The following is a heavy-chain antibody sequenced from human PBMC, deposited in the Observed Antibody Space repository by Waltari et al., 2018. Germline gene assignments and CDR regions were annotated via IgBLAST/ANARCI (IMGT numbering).Heavy chain of an antibody. CDR2: IKPYNGGT. CDR3: ARDDVNRSNFGGF. CDR1: GYIFSNYG. V-gene: IGHV1-18*01. J-gene: IGHJ4*02. Sequence: PLVHSGAEVKKPGASVKVSCKASGYIFSNYGITWVRKAHGQGLEWMGWIKPYNGGTKYEKNLQGRVTMTTDTSTTTAYMEIRTLRSDDTAIYYCARDDVNRSNFGGFWGQGTLVTVSS. D-gene: IGHD3-16*01.